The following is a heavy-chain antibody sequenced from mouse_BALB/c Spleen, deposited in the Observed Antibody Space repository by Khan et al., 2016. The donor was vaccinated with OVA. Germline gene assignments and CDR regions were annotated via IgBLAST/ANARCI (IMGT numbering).Heavy chain of an antibody. Sequence: EVQLQESGPGLVKPSQSLSLTCTVTGYSITSDYAWNWIRQFPGNKLEWMGYISSTGSTSYNPSLKSRISFTRDTSKNQFFLQLKSVTTEDTATYYCARSLYYSYGYALDCWGRGTSVTV. J-gene: IGHJ4*01. V-gene: IGHV3-2*02. CDR2: ISSTGST. CDR1: GYSITSDYA. CDR3: ARSLYYSYGYALDC. D-gene: IGHD2-14*01.